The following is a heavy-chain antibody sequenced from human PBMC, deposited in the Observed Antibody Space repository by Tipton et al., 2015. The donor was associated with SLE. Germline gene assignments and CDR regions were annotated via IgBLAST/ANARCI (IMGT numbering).Heavy chain of an antibody. J-gene: IGHJ3*02. CDR1: GFTFSDYY. D-gene: IGHD1-7*01. Sequence: SLRLSCAASGFTFSDYYMSWIRQAPGKGLEWVSYISSSGSTIYYADSVKGRFTISRDNAKNSLYLQMNSLRAEDTAVYYCARLMGTNLPGENYWAFDIWGQGTMVTVSS. CDR3: ARLMGTNLPGENYWAFDI. V-gene: IGHV3-11*04. CDR2: ISSSGSTI.